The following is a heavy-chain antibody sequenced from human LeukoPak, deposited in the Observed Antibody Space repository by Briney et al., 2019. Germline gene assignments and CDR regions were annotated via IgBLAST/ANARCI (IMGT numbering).Heavy chain of an antibody. J-gene: IGHJ4*02. Sequence: GGSLRLSCAASGFTFSSYEMNWVRQAPGKGLEWVSYISSSGSTIYYADSVKGRFTISRDNAKNSLYLQMNSLRAEDTAVYYCARLAGSSWPGFDYWGQGTLVTVS. CDR1: GFTFSSYE. CDR3: ARLAGSSWPGFDY. D-gene: IGHD6-13*01. V-gene: IGHV3-48*03. CDR2: ISSSGSTI.